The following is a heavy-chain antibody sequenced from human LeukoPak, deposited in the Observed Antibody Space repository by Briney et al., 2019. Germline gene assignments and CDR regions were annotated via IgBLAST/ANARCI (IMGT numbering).Heavy chain of an antibody. V-gene: IGHV3-66*01. CDR1: GFSVNSNF. D-gene: IGHD1-14*01. Sequence: GGSLRLSCAASGFSVNSNFMSWVRQAPGKGLEWVSVFHTGGSTYYADSVKGRFTISRDNSNNMLYLQMNYLRAEDTAVYYCARTEPPMTRGFSFDYWGQGILVTVSS. CDR3: ARTEPPMTRGFSFDY. J-gene: IGHJ4*02. CDR2: FHTGGST.